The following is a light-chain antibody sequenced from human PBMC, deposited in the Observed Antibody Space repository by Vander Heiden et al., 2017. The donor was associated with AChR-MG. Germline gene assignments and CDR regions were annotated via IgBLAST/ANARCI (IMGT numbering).Light chain of an antibody. CDR1: SSDVGGYNY. CDR3: CSYAGSYTYV. CDR2: DVS. J-gene: IGLJ1*01. V-gene: IGLV2-11*01. Sequence: QSALTQPRSVSGSPGQSVTISCTGTSSDVGGYNYVSWYQQHPGKALKLVIYDVSKRPAGVPDRFSGSKSGNTASLTISGLQAEDEADYYCCSYAGSYTYVFGTGTKVTVL.